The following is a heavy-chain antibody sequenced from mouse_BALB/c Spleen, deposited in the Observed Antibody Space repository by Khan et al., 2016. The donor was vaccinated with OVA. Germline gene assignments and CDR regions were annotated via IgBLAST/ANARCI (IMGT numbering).Heavy chain of an antibody. CDR1: GFTFSSYA. Sequence: EVELVESGGGLVKPGGSLKLSCAASGFTFSSYAMSWVRQTPEKRLEWVASISSGGSTYYPASVQGRFTIPRDNARHILYLQMSSLRSEDTAMEYCARGYGNFVNPHYAMDYWGQGTSVTVSS. V-gene: IGHV5-6-5*01. J-gene: IGHJ4*01. D-gene: IGHD2-1*01. CDR2: ISSGGST. CDR3: ARGYGNFVNPHYAMDY.